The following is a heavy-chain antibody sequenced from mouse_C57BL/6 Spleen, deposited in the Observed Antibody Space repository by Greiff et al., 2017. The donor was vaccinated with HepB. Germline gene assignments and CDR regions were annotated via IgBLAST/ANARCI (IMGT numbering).Heavy chain of an antibody. D-gene: IGHD1-1*01. CDR1: GYTFTSYK. V-gene: IGHV1-12*01. J-gene: IGHJ4*01. CDR2: IYPGNGDT. Sequence: VQLQQSGAELVRPGASVKMSCKASGYTFTSYKMHWVKQTPRQGLEWIGAIYPGNGDTSYNQKFKGKATLTVDKSSSTAYMQLSSLTSEDSAVYFCARGGYGSSYGHYYAMDYWGQGTSVTVSS. CDR3: ARGGYGSSYGHYYAMDY.